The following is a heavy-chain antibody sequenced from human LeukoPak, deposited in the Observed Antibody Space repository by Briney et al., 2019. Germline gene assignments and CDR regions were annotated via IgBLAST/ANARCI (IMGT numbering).Heavy chain of an antibody. CDR1: GGSFSGYH. CDR3: AKPYRAGAFDI. D-gene: IGHD1-14*01. CDR2: INHSGST. J-gene: IGHJ3*02. Sequence: SETLSLTCAVYGGSFSGYHWSWIRQPPGKGLEWIGEINHSGSTNYNPSLKSRVTISVDTSKNQFSLKLSSVTAADTAVYYCAKPYRAGAFDIWGQGTMVTVSS. V-gene: IGHV4-34*01.